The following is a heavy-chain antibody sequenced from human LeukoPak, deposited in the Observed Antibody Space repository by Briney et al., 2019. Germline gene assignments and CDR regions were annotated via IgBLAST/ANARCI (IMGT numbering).Heavy chain of an antibody. CDR3: AREEEGELPEF. Sequence: PGRTLRLSCTASGFPCSCHAMHWIRQAPGKGPEWLALISYDGRNEYYADSVKGRFTISRDNSKRTVYLQVNSLRPEDTAVYFCAREEEGELPEFWGQGTQVSVSS. V-gene: IGHV3-30*01. J-gene: IGHJ4*02. D-gene: IGHD1-26*01. CDR1: GFPCSCHA. CDR2: ISYDGRNE.